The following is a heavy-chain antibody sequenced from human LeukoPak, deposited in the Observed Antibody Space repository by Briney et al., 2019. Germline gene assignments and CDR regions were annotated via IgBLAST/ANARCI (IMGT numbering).Heavy chain of an antibody. J-gene: IGHJ1*01. CDR3: ARAYIAAAGKRYFQH. CDR1: GFTFSTYA. V-gene: IGHV3-74*01. CDR2: INSDGSST. D-gene: IGHD6-13*01. Sequence: GGSLRLSCAASGFTFSTYAMHWVRQAPGKGLVWVARINSDGSSTSYADSVKGRFTISRDNATNTLYLQMNSLRAEDTAVYYCARAYIAAAGKRYFQHWGQGTLVTVSS.